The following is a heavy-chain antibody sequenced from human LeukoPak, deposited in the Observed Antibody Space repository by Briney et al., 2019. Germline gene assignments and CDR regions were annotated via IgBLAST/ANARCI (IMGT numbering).Heavy chain of an antibody. J-gene: IGHJ4*02. CDR3: ASFGISWRSSY. D-gene: IGHD2-21*01. V-gene: IGHV3-74*01. CDR2: ISDDGSYT. CDR1: GFSFGSHW. Sequence: GGSLRLSCAASGFSFGSHWVHWVRQAPGKGLVWVSRISDDGSYTSNVDSVKGRFTISRDNVNNMLYLHMNSLRAEDTAVYYCASFGISWRSSYWGQGTLVTVSS.